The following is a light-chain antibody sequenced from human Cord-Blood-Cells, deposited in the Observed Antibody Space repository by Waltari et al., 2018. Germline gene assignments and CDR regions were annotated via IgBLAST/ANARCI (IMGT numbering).Light chain of an antibody. CDR3: QQYGSSPPWT. Sequence: EIVLTQSTGTLSLSPGERATISCRASQSVSSSYLAWYQQKPGQAPRRLIYGASSRATGIPDRFSGSGSGTDFTLTISRLEREDFAVYYCQQYGSSPPWTFGQGTKVEIK. J-gene: IGKJ1*01. V-gene: IGKV3-20*01. CDR1: QSVSSSY. CDR2: GAS.